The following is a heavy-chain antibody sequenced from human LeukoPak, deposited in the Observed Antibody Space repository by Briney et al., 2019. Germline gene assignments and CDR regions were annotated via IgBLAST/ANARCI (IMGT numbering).Heavy chain of an antibody. V-gene: IGHV1-2*06. J-gene: IGHJ1*01. D-gene: IGHD3-3*01. CDR1: GYTFTGYY. CDR3: ARGQKYYDFWSGYQFQH. Sequence: ASVKVSCKASGYTFTGYYIHWVRQAPGQGLEWMGRINPSSGGTDYAQKFQGRVTMTTDTSTSTAYMELRSLRSDDTAVYYCARGQKYYDFWSGYQFQHWGQGTLVTVSS. CDR2: INPSSGGT.